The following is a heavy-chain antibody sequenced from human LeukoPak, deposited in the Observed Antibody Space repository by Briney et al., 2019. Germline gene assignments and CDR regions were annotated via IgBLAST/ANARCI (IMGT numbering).Heavy chain of an antibody. Sequence: PGGSLRLSCAASGFTFSTYAMNWVRQAPGKGLEWVSYISGRSTTIFYADSVKGRFTVSRDNAKNSLYLQMNSLRAEDTAVYYCAKDPVTDDYWGQGTLVTVSS. J-gene: IGHJ4*02. CDR1: GFTFSTYA. V-gene: IGHV3-48*01. CDR3: AKDPVTDDY. CDR2: ISGRSTTI. D-gene: IGHD2-21*02.